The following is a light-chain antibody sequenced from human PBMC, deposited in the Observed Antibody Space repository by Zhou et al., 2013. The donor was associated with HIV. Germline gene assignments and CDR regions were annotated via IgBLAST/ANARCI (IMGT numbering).Light chain of an antibody. CDR2: QAS. J-gene: IGKJ2*03. V-gene: IGKV1-5*03. Sequence: DIQMTQSPSTLSASVGDRVTITCRASQSLRRFLAWYQQKPGKAPKVLIYQASTLDSGVPSTFSGTGSGTEFTLTISSLQPDDFATYYCQQYNSYSPKYSFGQGTKLEIK. CDR1: QSLRRF. CDR3: QQYNSYSPKYS.